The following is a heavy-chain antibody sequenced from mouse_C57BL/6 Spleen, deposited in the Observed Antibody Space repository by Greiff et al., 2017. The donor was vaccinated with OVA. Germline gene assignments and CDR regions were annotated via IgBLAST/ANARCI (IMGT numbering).Heavy chain of an antibody. CDR3: AREETTVVAYDYAMDY. Sequence: VQLQQSGPELVKPGASVKISCKASGYTFTNYYMNWVTQSHGKSLEWIGDITPNNGGTSYNQKFKGKATLTVDKSSSTAYMELRSLTSEDSAVYYCAREETTVVAYDYAMDYWGQGTSVTVSS. V-gene: IGHV1-26*01. J-gene: IGHJ4*01. CDR2: ITPNNGGT. CDR1: GYTFTNYY. D-gene: IGHD1-1*01.